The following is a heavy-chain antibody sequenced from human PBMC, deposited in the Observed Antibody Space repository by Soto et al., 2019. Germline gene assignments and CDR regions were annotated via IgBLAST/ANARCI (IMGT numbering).Heavy chain of an antibody. CDR2: ISGSGGST. J-gene: IGHJ6*03. CDR1: GFTFRQYD. Sequence: GGSLRLSCAASGFTFRQYDLSWVRQAPGKGLEWVSAISGSGGSTYYADSVKGRFTISRDNSKNTLYLQMNSLRAEDTAVYYCAKQVVVVPAAHYYYMDVWGKGTTVTV. CDR3: AKQVVVVPAAHYYYMDV. D-gene: IGHD2-2*01. V-gene: IGHV3-23*01.